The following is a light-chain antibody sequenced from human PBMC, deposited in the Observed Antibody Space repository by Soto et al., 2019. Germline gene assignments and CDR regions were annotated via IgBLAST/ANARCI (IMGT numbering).Light chain of an antibody. CDR1: QSVSSS. CDR3: QQRSNWPRT. CDR2: DAS. Sequence: EIVLTQSLATLSLSPGERATLSCRASQSVSSSLGWYQQIPGQAPRLLIYDASNRATGIPARFSGSGSGTDFTLTISSLEPEDFAVYYCQQRSNWPRTFGQGTKLEIK. V-gene: IGKV3-11*01. J-gene: IGKJ2*01.